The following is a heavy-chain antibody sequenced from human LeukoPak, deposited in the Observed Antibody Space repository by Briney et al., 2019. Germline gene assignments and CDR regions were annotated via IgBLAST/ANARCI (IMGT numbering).Heavy chain of an antibody. Sequence: GESLKISCKTSGFSFVNYWIGWVRQMPGKGLEWMGIIYPGDSDTRYSPSFQGQVTISADKSISTAYLQWSSLKASDTAMYYCVRSYYYFDSWGRGTLVIVSS. CDR1: GFSFVNYW. CDR2: IYPGDSDT. CDR3: VRSYYYFDS. D-gene: IGHD2-8*01. V-gene: IGHV5-51*01. J-gene: IGHJ4*02.